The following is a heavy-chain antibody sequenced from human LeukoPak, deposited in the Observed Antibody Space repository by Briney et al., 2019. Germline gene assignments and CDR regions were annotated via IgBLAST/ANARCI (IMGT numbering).Heavy chain of an antibody. J-gene: IGHJ6*02. CDR2: INPNSGGT. Sequence: ASVKVSCKASGYTFTGYYMHWVRQAPGQGLEWMGRINPNSGGTNYAQKFQGRVTMTRDTSTSTVYMELSSLRSEDAAVYYCARFERELYGMDVWGQGTTVTVSS. V-gene: IGHV1-2*06. CDR3: ARFERELYGMDV. D-gene: IGHD1-26*01. CDR1: GYTFTGYY.